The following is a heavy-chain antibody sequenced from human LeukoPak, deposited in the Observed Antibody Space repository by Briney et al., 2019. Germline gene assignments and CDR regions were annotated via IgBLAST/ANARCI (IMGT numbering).Heavy chain of an antibody. J-gene: IGHJ4*02. D-gene: IGHD3-10*01. V-gene: IGHV4-4*07. Sequence: PSETLSLTCTVSGDSISSYYWSWIRQPAGKGLEWIGRIYTSGTTNYNPSLKSRVTMSVDTSKNQFSLKLSSVTAADTAIYYCARDAKYYYGSRTYFFFEYWGQGTLLSVSS. CDR2: IYTSGTT. CDR3: ARDAKYYYGSRTYFFFEY. CDR1: GDSISSYY.